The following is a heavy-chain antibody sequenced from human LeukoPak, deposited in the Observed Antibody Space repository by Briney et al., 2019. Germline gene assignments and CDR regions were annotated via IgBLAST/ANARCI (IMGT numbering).Heavy chain of an antibody. CDR3: ARAFRMYALHNWFDP. J-gene: IGHJ5*02. D-gene: IGHD2-8*01. CDR2: IYYSGST. Sequence: PSETLSLTCTVSGGSISSYHWSWIRQPPGKGLEWIGYIYYSGSTNYNPSLRSRVTISVDTSKNQFALKLSSVTAADTAVYYCARAFRMYALHNWFDPWGQGTLVTVSS. V-gene: IGHV4-59*01. CDR1: GGSISSYH.